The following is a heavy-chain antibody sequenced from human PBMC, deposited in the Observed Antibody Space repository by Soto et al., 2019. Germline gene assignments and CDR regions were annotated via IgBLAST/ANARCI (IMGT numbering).Heavy chain of an antibody. V-gene: IGHV1-69*02. Sequence: QVQLVQSGAEVKKPGSSVKVSCKASGGTFRTYAISWVRQVPGQGPEWMGRIIPTVDIANYAQKFLGRLTITADMSTGTAYMELTSLRFEDTAVYYCATIPPTYCSSTTCWGDYDCWGQGTLVAVSS. CDR3: ATIPPTYCSSTTCWGDYDC. D-gene: IGHD2-2*01. CDR2: IIPTVDIA. J-gene: IGHJ4*02. CDR1: GGTFRTYA.